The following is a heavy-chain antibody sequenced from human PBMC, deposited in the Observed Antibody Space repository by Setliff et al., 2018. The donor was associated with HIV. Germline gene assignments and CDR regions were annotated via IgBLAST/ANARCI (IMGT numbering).Heavy chain of an antibody. CDR2: IYYSGST. Sequence: NPSETLSLTCTVSGGSITTSTFYWGWIRQPPGKGLEWIGSIYYSGSTYYNPSLKSRLTITQHTSKNHFSLSLSSVTAADTAVYYCARQLWMLTTLYFDSLGPGTLVTVSS. CDR1: GGSITTSTFY. CDR3: ARQLWMLTTLYFDS. J-gene: IGHJ4*02. D-gene: IGHD3-16*01. V-gene: IGHV4-39*01.